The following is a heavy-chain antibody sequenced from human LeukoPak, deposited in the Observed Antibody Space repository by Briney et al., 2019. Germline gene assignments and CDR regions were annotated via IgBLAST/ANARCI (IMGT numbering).Heavy chain of an antibody. D-gene: IGHD1-26*01. Sequence: ASVKVSCKVSGYTLTELSMHWVRQAPGKGLEWMGGFDPEDGETIYAQKFQGRVTMTEDTSTDTAYMELSGLRSEDTAVYYCATSASGSYPPYFDHWGQGTLVTVSS. CDR2: FDPEDGET. CDR3: ATSASGSYPPYFDH. J-gene: IGHJ4*02. V-gene: IGHV1-24*01. CDR1: GYTLTELS.